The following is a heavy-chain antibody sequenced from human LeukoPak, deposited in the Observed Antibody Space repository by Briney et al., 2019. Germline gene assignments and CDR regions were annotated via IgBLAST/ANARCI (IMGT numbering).Heavy chain of an antibody. Sequence: PSETLSLTCTVSGGPISSYYWSWIRQPPGKGLEWIGYMYCSGSTNYNPSLKSRVTISVDMSKNQFSLKVSSVTAADTAVYYCARRVTSNWFDPWGQGTLVTVSS. J-gene: IGHJ5*02. D-gene: IGHD2-21*02. CDR2: MYCSGST. CDR1: GGPISSYY. CDR3: ARRVTSNWFDP. V-gene: IGHV4-59*08.